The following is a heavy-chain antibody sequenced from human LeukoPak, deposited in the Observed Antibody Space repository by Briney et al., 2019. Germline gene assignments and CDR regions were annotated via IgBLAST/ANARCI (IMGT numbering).Heavy chain of an antibody. CDR1: GFTFSSYY. CDR2: INPNSGGT. V-gene: IGHV1-2*02. CDR3: ARDVGRDFDY. Sequence: WASVTLSCTASGFTFSSYYMHWVRQAPGQGLEWVGCINPNSGGTNYAHTFQDRLSITRDKSTNTAYMQMMSLRSDDTAVYYCARDVGRDFDYWGQGTLVTVSS. J-gene: IGHJ4*02. D-gene: IGHD2-21*01.